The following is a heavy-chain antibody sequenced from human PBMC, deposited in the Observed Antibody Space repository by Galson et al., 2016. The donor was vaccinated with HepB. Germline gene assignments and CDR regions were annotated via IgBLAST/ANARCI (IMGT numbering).Heavy chain of an antibody. CDR1: GYTFTNYY. V-gene: IGHV1-46*01. J-gene: IGHJ4*02. D-gene: IGHD6-6*01. CDR3: ARDLYSSSSGQEGMDI. CDR2: INPSGTST. Sequence: SVKVSCKASGYTFTNYYIHWVRQAPGQGLEWVGDINPSGTSTSYAQKFQGRVTVSRDTSTSTVYMELSSLRSEDTAVYYCARDLYSSSSGQEGMDIWGQGTLVTVSS.